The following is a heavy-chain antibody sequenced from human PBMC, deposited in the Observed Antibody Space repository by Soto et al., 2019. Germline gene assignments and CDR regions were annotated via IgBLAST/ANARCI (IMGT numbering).Heavy chain of an antibody. CDR1: GFTFSSYG. J-gene: IGHJ5*02. V-gene: IGHV3-30*03. CDR3: ATTRFDP. CDR2: ISYDGSNK. Sequence: QVQLVESGGGVVQPGRSLRLSCAASGFTFSSYGMHWVRQAPGKGLEWVAVISYDGSNKYYADSVKGRFTISRDNSKNTLYLQMNSPRAEDTAVYYCATTRFDPWGQGTLVTVSS.